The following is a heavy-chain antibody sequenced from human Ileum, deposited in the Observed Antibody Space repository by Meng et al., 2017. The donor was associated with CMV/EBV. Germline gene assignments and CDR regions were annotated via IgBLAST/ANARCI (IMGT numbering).Heavy chain of an antibody. CDR2: ISNDGSKE. V-gene: IGHV3-30*18. Sequence: CAASGFTFSSYGMHWVRQAPGKGLEWVGIISNDGSKELYADSVKGRFTISRDNSKNTLYLQMNSLNTEDTAVYYCAKGVSSMGFYIDYWGQGTLVTV. J-gene: IGHJ4*02. CDR3: AKGVSSMGFYIDY. CDR1: GFTFSSYG. D-gene: IGHD5/OR15-5a*01.